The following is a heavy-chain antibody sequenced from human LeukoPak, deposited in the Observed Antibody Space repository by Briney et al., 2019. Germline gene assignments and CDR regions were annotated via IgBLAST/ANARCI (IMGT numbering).Heavy chain of an antibody. Sequence: SETLSLTCAVYGESLSKYYWTWIRQSPGKGLEWIGEINHRGSTNHNPSLKSRVTLSVDTSKHQFSLKLTSVTAADAAVYYCASSVGSTAYWGQGTLVTVSS. J-gene: IGHJ4*02. CDR3: ASSVGSTAY. CDR1: GESLSKYY. D-gene: IGHD1-26*01. V-gene: IGHV4-34*01. CDR2: INHRGST.